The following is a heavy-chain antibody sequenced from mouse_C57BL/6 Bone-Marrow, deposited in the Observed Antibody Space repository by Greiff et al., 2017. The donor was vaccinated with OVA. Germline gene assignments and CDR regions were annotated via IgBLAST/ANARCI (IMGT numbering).Heavy chain of an antibody. CDR3: TRMVTTVDAMDY. CDR1: GYTFTDYE. J-gene: IGHJ4*01. CDR2: IDPETGGT. D-gene: IGHD1-1*01. Sequence: VQLQQSGAELVRPGASVTLSCKASGYTFTDYEMHWVKQTPVHGLEWIGAIDPETGGTAYNQKFKGKAILTADKSSSTAYMELRSLTSEDSAVYYCTRMVTTVDAMDYWGQGTSVTVSS. V-gene: IGHV1-15*01.